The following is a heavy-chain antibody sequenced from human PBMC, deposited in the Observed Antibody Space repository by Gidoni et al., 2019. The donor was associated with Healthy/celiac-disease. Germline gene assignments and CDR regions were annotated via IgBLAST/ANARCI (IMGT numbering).Heavy chain of an antibody. CDR3: ASELGYCSGGSCQTWNY. Sequence: EVQLVESGGGLVQPGGSLRLSCAASGFTFSSYSMNWVRQAPGKGLEWVSYISSSSSTIYYADSVKGRFTISRDNAKNSLYLQMNSLRAEDTAVYYCASELGYCSGGSCQTWNYWGQGTLVTVSS. J-gene: IGHJ4*02. D-gene: IGHD2-15*01. V-gene: IGHV3-48*01. CDR1: GFTFSSYS. CDR2: ISSSSSTI.